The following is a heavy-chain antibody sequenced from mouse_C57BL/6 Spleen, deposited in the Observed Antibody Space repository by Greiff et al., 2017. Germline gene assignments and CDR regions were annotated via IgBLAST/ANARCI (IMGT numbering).Heavy chain of an antibody. CDR2: IRNKANGYTT. V-gene: IGHV7-3*01. CDR1: GFTFTDYY. Sequence: DVKLVESGGGLVQPGGSLSLSCAASGFTFTDYYMSWVRQPPGKALEWLGFIRNKANGYTTEYSASVKGRFTISRDNSQSILYLQMNALRAEDSATYYCARYGSPWDYYAMDYWGQGTSVTVSS. J-gene: IGHJ4*01. CDR3: ARYGSPWDYYAMDY.